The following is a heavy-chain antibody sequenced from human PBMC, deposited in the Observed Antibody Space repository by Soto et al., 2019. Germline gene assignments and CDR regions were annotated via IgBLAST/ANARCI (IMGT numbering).Heavy chain of an antibody. V-gene: IGHV3-48*03. J-gene: IGHJ4*02. CDR2: ITSSGSNM. D-gene: IGHD3-3*01. CDR3: ARDRVTTFGVVVFDY. CDR1: GFAFSSYQ. Sequence: PGGSLRLSCAASGFAFSSYQMNWVRQAPGKGLEWISYITSSGSNMYYADSVKGRFTISRDNAENSLYLQMNSLRREDTAVYHCARDRVTTFGVVVFDYWGQGTLVSVSS.